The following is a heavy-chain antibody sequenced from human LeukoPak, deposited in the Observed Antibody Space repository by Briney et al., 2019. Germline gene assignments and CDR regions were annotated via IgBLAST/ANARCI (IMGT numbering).Heavy chain of an antibody. J-gene: IGHJ4*02. Sequence: SETLSLTCDVSGDSIGSGAFYWGWVRQSPERGLEWIGSIYYSGNLYNNPSLKSRVTVSIDTSKNRFSLRLKSVAAADTAVYYCAVGYSYSFDYWGQGTLVTVSS. CDR1: GDSIGSGAFY. CDR2: IYYSGNL. CDR3: AVGYSYSFDY. V-gene: IGHV4-39*02. D-gene: IGHD5-18*01.